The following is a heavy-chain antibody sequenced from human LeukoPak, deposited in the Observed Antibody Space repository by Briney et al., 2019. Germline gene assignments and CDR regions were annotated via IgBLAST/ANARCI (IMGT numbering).Heavy chain of an antibody. CDR3: AKHYQTTFDY. V-gene: IGHV1-8*03. J-gene: IGHJ4*02. CDR1: GYTFTSYD. Sequence: ASVKVSCKASGYTFTSYDINWMRQATGQEPEWMGWINPNSGNTGYAQKFQGRVTLTRDTSISTAYMELSSLISEDTAVYYCAKHYQTTFDYWGQGTLVTVSS. D-gene: IGHD1-14*01. CDR2: INPNSGNT.